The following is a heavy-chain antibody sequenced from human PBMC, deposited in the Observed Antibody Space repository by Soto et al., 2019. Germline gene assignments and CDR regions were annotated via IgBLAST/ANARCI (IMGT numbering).Heavy chain of an antibody. Sequence: PSETLSLTCSVSGGSIRSNIYYWSWIRQHPGKGLEWIGYNYYSGSTYYNPSLKSRVTISVDTSKNQFSLKLSSVTAADTAVYYCARSPKIRYDSSGYYPYYFDYWGQGTLVTVSS. J-gene: IGHJ4*02. CDR1: GGSIRSNIYY. D-gene: IGHD3-22*01. CDR2: NYYSGST. V-gene: IGHV4-31*03. CDR3: ARSPKIRYDSSGYYPYYFDY.